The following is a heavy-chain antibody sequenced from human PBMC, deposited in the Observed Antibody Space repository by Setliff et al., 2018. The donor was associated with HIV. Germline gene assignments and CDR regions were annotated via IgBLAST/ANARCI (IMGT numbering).Heavy chain of an antibody. J-gene: IGHJ4*02. CDR3: ARARAAAGTQGTFDY. V-gene: IGHV4-59*01. CDR1: GGSISRNY. Sequence: PSETLSLTCSVSGGSISRNYWSWIRQPPGKGLEWIGYIYYSGRTNYNPSLKSRVTISVDSSKNQFSLKLSSVTAAGTAVYYCARARAAAGTQGTFDYWGQGTLVTVSS. D-gene: IGHD6-13*01. CDR2: IYYSGRT.